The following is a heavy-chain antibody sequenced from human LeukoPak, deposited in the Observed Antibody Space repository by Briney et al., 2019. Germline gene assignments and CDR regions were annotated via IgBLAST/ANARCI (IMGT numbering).Heavy chain of an antibody. Sequence: GGSLRLSCAASGFTFSNYAMNWVRQAPGKGLEWVSSIDGSSSHIYYADSVKGRFTISRDNTKSSLYLQMNSLRAEDMAVYYCARGYCGGDCYGDWGQGTLVTVSS. J-gene: IGHJ1*01. V-gene: IGHV3-21*01. CDR2: IDGSSSHI. CDR1: GFTFSNYA. D-gene: IGHD2-21*02. CDR3: ARGYCGGDCYGD.